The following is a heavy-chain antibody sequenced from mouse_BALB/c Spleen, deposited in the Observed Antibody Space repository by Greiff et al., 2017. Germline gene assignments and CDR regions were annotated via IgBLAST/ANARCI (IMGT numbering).Heavy chain of an antibody. Sequence: QVQLKQPGAELVKPGASVKLSCKASGYTFTSYYMYWVKQRPGQGLEWIGGINPSNGGTNFNEKFKSKATLTVDKSSSTAYMQLSSLTSEDSAVYYCTMGVYYGSSDFDYWGQGTTLTVSS. J-gene: IGHJ2*01. V-gene: IGHV1S81*02. CDR3: TMGVYYGSSDFDY. D-gene: IGHD1-1*01. CDR2: INPSNGGT. CDR1: GYTFTSYY.